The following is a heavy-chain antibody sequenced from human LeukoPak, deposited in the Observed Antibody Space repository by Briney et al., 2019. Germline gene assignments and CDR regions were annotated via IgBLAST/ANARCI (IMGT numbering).Heavy chain of an antibody. Sequence: PSETLSLTCTVSGGSISSGDYYWSWIRQPPGKGLEWIGYICYSGSTYYNPSLKSRVTISVDTSRNQFSLKLTSVTAADTAVYYCAGYRPYYYGSRFDYWGQGTLVTVSS. J-gene: IGHJ4*02. D-gene: IGHD3-10*01. CDR3: AGYRPYYYGSRFDY. V-gene: IGHV4-30-4*08. CDR2: ICYSGST. CDR1: GGSISSGDYY.